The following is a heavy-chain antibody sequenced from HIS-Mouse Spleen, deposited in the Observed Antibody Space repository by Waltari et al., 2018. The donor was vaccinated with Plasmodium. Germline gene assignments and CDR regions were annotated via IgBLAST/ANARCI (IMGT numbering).Heavy chain of an antibody. CDR1: GYPFTGHF. Sequence: QVQLVQSGAEGKKPGASVTVSCKASGYPFTGHFLPWVRQAPGQGLEWMGWINPNSGGTNYAQRFQGRVTMTRDTSISTAYMELSRLRSDDTAVYYCARDPKQLGSAFDIWGQGTMVTVSS. D-gene: IGHD7-27*01. CDR3: ARDPKQLGSAFDI. CDR2: INPNSGGT. V-gene: IGHV1-2*02. J-gene: IGHJ3*02.